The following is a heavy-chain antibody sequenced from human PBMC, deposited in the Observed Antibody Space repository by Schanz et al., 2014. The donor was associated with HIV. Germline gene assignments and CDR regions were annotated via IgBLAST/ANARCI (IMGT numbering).Heavy chain of an antibody. D-gene: IGHD4-17*01. Sequence: QVQLQQWGAGLLKPSETLSLTCAVYGSSVTYFYWTWIRQSPGKGLEWIAEVNHSGDTNYNPSLKSRVNISVDTPKNQFSLNLTSVTAADTAVYFCGRGTRYERDYVGPRSDGMDVWGQGTTVIVSS. CDR2: VNHSGDT. CDR3: GRGTRYERDYVGPRSDGMDV. CDR1: GSSVTYFY. V-gene: IGHV4-34*02. J-gene: IGHJ6*02.